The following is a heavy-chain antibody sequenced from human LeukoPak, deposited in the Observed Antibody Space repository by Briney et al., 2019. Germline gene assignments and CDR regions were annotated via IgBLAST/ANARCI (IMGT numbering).Heavy chain of an antibody. CDR2: INPSGGST. Sequence: GASVKVSCKASGYTFTSYYMHWVRQAPGQGLEWMGIINPSGGSTSYAQKFQGRVTMTRDTSTSTVYMELSSLRSEDTAVYYCARDALPATITLVARVLFDYWGQGTLVTVSS. D-gene: IGHD5-24*01. V-gene: IGHV1-46*01. J-gene: IGHJ4*02. CDR1: GYTFTSYY. CDR3: ARDALPATITLVARVLFDY.